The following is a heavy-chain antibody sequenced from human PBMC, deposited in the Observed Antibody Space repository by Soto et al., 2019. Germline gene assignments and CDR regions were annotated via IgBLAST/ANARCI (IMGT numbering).Heavy chain of an antibody. Sequence: QVQLVQSGAEVKKPGSSVKVSCKASGGTFSSYAISWVRQAPGQGLEWMGGIIPIFGTANYAQKFQGRVTITADESTSTAYMELSSLRSEDTAVYYCARRGVRATAGRPYYYGMDVWGQGPTVTVSS. V-gene: IGHV1-69*01. J-gene: IGHJ6*02. D-gene: IGHD6-13*01. CDR2: IIPIFGTA. CDR3: ARRGVRATAGRPYYYGMDV. CDR1: GGTFSSYA.